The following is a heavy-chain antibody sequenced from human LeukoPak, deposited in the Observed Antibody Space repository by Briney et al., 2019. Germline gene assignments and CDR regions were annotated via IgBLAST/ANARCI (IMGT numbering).Heavy chain of an antibody. CDR3: ARDKYYYDSSGYPDDY. V-gene: IGHV1-18*01. CDR2: VSAYNGNT. D-gene: IGHD3-22*01. CDR1: GYTFTSYG. Sequence: ASVKVSCKASGYTFTSYGISWVRQAPGQGLEWMGWVSAYNGNTNYAQKLQGRVTMTTDTSTSTAYMELRSLRSDDTAVYYCARDKYYYDSSGYPDDYWGQGTLVTVSS. J-gene: IGHJ4*02.